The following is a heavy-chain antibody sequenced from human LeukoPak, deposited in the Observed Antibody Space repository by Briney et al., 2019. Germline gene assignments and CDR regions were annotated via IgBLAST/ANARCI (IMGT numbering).Heavy chain of an antibody. D-gene: IGHD6-13*01. Sequence: GGSLRLSCAASGFTFSSYGMHWVRQAPGKGLEWVAFIRYDGSNKYYADSVKGRFTISRDNSENTLYLQMNSLRAEDTAVYYCARVIAAADDYYYYYMDVWGKGTTVTVSS. J-gene: IGHJ6*03. V-gene: IGHV3-30*02. CDR3: ARVIAAADDYYYYYMDV. CDR1: GFTFSSYG. CDR2: IRYDGSNK.